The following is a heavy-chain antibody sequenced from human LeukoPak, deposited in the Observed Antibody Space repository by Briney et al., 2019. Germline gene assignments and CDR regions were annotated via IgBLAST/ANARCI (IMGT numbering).Heavy chain of an antibody. CDR2: IKQDGSEK. V-gene: IGHV3-7*03. J-gene: IGHJ4*02. D-gene: IGHD5-24*01. CDR3: AKSGYNRFDY. Sequence: GGSLRLSCAASGFTFSGHGMNWVRQAPGKGLEWVANIKQDGSEKNYVDSVKGRFTISRDNAKNSVHLQMNSLRAEDTAVYYCAKSGYNRFDYWGQGTLVTVSS. CDR1: GFTFSGHG.